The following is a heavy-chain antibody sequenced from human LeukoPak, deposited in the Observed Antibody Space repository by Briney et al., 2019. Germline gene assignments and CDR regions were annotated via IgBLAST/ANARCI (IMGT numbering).Heavy chain of an antibody. CDR1: GFTFNSYW. V-gene: IGHV3-9*01. CDR3: AKDRAMVRGVIVDY. J-gene: IGHJ4*02. Sequence: SLRLSCAASGFTFNSYWMHWVRQAPGKGLEWVSGISWNSGSIGYADSVKGRFTISRDNAKNSLYLQMNSLRAEDTALYYCAKDRAMVRGVIVDYWGQGTLVTVSS. CDR2: ISWNSGSI. D-gene: IGHD3-10*01.